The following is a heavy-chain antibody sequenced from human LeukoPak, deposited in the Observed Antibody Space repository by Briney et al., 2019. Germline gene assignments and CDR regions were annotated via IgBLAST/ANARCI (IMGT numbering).Heavy chain of an antibody. D-gene: IGHD7-27*01. V-gene: IGHV4-59*01. J-gene: IGHJ5*02. CDR2: IYYSGST. CDR3: AKAETGDWFDP. CDR1: GGSISSYY. Sequence: TSETLSLTCTVSGGSISSYYWSWIRQPPGKGLEWIGYIYYSGSTNYNPSLKSRVTISVDTSKNQFSLKLSSVTAADTAVYYCAKAETGDWFDPWGQGTLVTVSS.